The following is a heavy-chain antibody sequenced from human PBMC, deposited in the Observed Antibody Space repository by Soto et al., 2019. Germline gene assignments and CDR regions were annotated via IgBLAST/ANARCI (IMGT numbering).Heavy chain of an antibody. V-gene: IGHV4-39*02. CDR2: VYYNENT. J-gene: IGHJ5*01. D-gene: IGHD2-2*02. CDR1: GGSISIFAYY. CDR3: ARDLVGRAIPGYNWLDS. Sequence: SETLSVTCTVSGGSISIFAYYWGWIRQPPGKGLEWIGTVYYNENTYYNPSLKSRVTISVDTAKNQFSLNLRSVTAADTAIYFCARDLVGRAIPGYNWLDSWGQGTPVTVSS.